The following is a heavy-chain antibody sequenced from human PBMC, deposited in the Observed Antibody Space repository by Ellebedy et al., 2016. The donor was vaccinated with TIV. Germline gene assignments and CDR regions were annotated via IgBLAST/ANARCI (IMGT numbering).Heavy chain of an antibody. CDR3: AKDTAYTGHGTIFDY. Sequence: GGSLRLXCAASGFAFANFAMSWVRQAPGKGLEWVSAISPSGGGTYYADSVKGRFTISRDNSKNTLYLQMSGLRAEDTAVYYCAKDTAYTGHGTIFDYWGQGTLVTVSS. CDR2: ISPSGGGT. J-gene: IGHJ4*02. D-gene: IGHD1/OR15-1a*01. V-gene: IGHV3-23*01. CDR1: GFAFANFA.